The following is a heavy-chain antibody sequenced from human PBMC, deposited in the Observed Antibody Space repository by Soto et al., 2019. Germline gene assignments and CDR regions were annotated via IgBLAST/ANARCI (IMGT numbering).Heavy chain of an antibody. Sequence: QVQLVESGGGVVQPGRSLRLSCAASGFTFSSYGMHWVRQAPGKGLEWVAVIWYDGSNEYYADSVKGRFTISRDNSKNTLYLQMNSLRAEDTAVYYCATDYANFDYWGQGTLVTVSS. CDR2: IWYDGSNE. CDR1: GFTFSSYG. CDR3: ATDYANFDY. D-gene: IGHD4-17*01. J-gene: IGHJ4*02. V-gene: IGHV3-33*01.